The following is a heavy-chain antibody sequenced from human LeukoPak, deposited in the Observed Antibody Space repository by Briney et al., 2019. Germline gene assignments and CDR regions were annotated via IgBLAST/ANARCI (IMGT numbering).Heavy chain of an antibody. J-gene: IGHJ6*02. CDR2: YTSGST. V-gene: IGHV4-4*07. CDR3: ARDSGPPDYYYYGMDV. D-gene: IGHD6-25*01. Sequence: YTSGSTNYNPSLKSRVTMSVDTSKNQFSLKLSSVTAADTAVYYCARDSGPPDYYYYGMDVWGQGTTVTVSS.